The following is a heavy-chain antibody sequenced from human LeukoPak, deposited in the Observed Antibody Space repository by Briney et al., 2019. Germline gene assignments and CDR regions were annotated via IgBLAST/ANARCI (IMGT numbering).Heavy chain of an antibody. CDR1: GFTFSSYG. Sequence: GGSLRLSCAASGFTFSSYGMHWVRQAPGKGLEWVAVIWYDGSNKYYADSVKGRFTISRDNSKNTLYLQMNSLRAEDTAVYYCARESTAQPCDYWGQGTLVTVSS. CDR2: IWYDGSNK. V-gene: IGHV3-33*08. D-gene: IGHD2-2*01. J-gene: IGHJ4*02. CDR3: ARESTAQPCDY.